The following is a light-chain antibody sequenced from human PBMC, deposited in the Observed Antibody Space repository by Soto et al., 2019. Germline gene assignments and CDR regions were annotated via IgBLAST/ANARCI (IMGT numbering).Light chain of an antibody. Sequence: EIVMTQSPATLSVSPGERATLSCRASQSFSSNLAWYQQKPGQAPRLLIYGASTRATGVPAKFSGSGSGTDFTLTISRLEPEDFAVYYCQQYGSSLGVTFGGGTKVDIK. V-gene: IGKV3-20*01. CDR3: QQYGSSLGVT. J-gene: IGKJ4*01. CDR2: GAS. CDR1: QSFSSN.